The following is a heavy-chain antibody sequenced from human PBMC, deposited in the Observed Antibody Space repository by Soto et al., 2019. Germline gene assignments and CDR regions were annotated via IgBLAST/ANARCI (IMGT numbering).Heavy chain of an antibody. V-gene: IGHV4-34*01. CDR3: ARGISYGDYVGVGYWVDP. J-gene: IGHJ5*02. CDR2: INHSGST. CDR1: GGSFSGYY. Sequence: QVQLQQWGAGLLKPSETLSLTCAVYGGSFSGYYWSWIRQPPGKGLEWIGEINHSGSTNYNPSRKGRVTISVDTSKIQFSRKLSSVTAADTAVYYCARGISYGDYVGVGYWVDPWGQGTLVTVSS. D-gene: IGHD4-17*01.